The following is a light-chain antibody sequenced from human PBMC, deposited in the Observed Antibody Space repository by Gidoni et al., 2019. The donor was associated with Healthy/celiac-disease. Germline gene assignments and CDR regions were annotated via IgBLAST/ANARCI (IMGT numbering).Light chain of an antibody. Sequence: QSALTKPASVSGSPGQSITISCTGTSSDVGGYNYVSWYQQHPGKAPKLMIYEVSNRPSGVANRCSGSKSGNTASLTISGLQAEDEADYYCSSYTSSSTLVVFGGGTKLTVL. CDR2: EVS. CDR1: SSDVGGYNY. V-gene: IGLV2-14*01. CDR3: SSYTSSSTLVV. J-gene: IGLJ2*01.